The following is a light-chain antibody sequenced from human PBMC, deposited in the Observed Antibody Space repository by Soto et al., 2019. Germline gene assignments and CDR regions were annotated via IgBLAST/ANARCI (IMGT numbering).Light chain of an antibody. J-gene: IGKJ1*01. CDR1: QTISSW. V-gene: IGKV1-5*01. Sequence: DIQMTQSPSTLPASVGDRVTITCRASQTISSWLAWYQQKPGKAPDLLIYDASRLAGGVPSRFSGSESGTEFTLTXXXXXXDDFATYFCQQXXXYSTFGQG. CDR2: DAS. CDR3: QQXXXYST.